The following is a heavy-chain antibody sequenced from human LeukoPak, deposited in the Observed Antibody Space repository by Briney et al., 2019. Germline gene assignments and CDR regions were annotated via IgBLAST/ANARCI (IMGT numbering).Heavy chain of an antibody. CDR2: IYTSGST. V-gene: IGHV4-61*02. J-gene: IGHJ6*02. CDR3: ARVIEVRGVISGMDA. D-gene: IGHD3-10*01. Sequence: SETLSLTCTVSGGSISSGSYYWSWIRQPAGKGLEWIGRIYTSGSTNYNPSLKSRVTISVDTSKNQFSLKLSSVTAADTAVYYCARVIEVRGVISGMDAWGQGTTVTVSS. CDR1: GGSISSGSYY.